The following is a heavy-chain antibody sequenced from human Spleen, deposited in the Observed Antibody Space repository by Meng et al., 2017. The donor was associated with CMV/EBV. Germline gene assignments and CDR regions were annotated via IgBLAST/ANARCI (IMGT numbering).Heavy chain of an antibody. D-gene: IGHD3-3*01. CDR1: SGSFSGYY. CDR2: ISSSGSTI. Sequence: LSLTCAVYSGSFSGYYWSWIRQAPGKGLEWVSYISSSGSTIYYADSVKGRFTISRDNAKNSLYLQMNSLRAEDTAVYYCARARDYDFWSGFGMDVWGQGTTVTVSS. V-gene: IGHV3-11*01. CDR3: ARARDYDFWSGFGMDV. J-gene: IGHJ6*02.